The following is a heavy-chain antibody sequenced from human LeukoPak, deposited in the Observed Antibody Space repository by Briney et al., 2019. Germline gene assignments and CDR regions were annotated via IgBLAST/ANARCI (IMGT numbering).Heavy chain of an antibody. J-gene: IGHJ4*02. D-gene: IGHD5-18*01. CDR2: INTNTGNP. V-gene: IGHV7-4-1*02. CDR3: ARDQVPYSYGTYYFDY. Sequence: ASVKVSCKASGYTFTSYGISWVRQAPGQGLEWMGWINTNTGNPTYAQGFTGRFVFSLDTSVSTAYLQISSLKAEDTAVYYCARDQVPYSYGTYYFDYWGQGTLVTVSS. CDR1: GYTFTSYG.